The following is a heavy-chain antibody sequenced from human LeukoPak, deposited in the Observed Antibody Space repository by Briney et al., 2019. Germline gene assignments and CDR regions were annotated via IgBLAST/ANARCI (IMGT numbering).Heavy chain of an antibody. CDR2: IYYSGST. Sequence: PSETLSLTCTVSGGSISSGDYYWSWIRQPPGKGLEWIGYIYYSGSTNYNPSLKSRVTISADTSKNHFSLRLSSVPAADTAVYYCARDRNYYESSWDVWGKGTTVTVSS. D-gene: IGHD3-22*01. J-gene: IGHJ6*04. CDR1: GGSISSGDYY. V-gene: IGHV4-61*03. CDR3: ARDRNYYESSWDV.